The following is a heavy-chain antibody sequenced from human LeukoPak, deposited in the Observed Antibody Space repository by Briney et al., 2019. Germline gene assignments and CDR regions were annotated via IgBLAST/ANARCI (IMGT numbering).Heavy chain of an antibody. D-gene: IGHD3-9*01. J-gene: IGHJ6*02. CDR1: GFTFSSYS. CDR2: ISSSSSTI. CDR3: ARNNYDILTGSYYYYGMDV. Sequence: GGSLRLSCAASGFTFSSYSMTWVRQAPGKGLEWVSYISSSSSTIYYADSVKGRFTISRDNAKNSLYLQMNSLRAEDTAVYYCARNNYDILTGSYYYYGMDVWGQGTTVTVSS. V-gene: IGHV3-48*04.